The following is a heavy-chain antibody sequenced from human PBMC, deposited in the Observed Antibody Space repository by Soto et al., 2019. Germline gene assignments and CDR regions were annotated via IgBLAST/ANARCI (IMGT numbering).Heavy chain of an antibody. CDR3: ARGGYSSGWYGIDY. D-gene: IGHD6-19*01. CDR1: GGTFSSYA. Sequence: GXSVKDSFKASGGTFSSYAISWVRQAPVQGLEWMGGIIPIFGTANYAQKFQGRVTITADESTSTAYMELSSLRSEDTAVYYCARGGYSSGWYGIDYWGQGTLVTVYS. J-gene: IGHJ4*02. CDR2: IIPIFGTA. V-gene: IGHV1-69*13.